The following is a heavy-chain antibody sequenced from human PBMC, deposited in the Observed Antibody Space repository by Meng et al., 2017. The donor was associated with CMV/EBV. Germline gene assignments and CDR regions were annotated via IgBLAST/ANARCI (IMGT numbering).Heavy chain of an antibody. Sequence: GSLRLSCTVSGGSISSSSYYWGWIRQPPGKGLEWIGSIYYSGSTYYNPSLKSRVTISVDTSKNQFSLKLSSVTEADTAGYYCARDPSRSGENWFDPWGQGTLVTVSS. D-gene: IGHD3-16*02. J-gene: IGHJ5*02. V-gene: IGHV4-39*07. CDR1: GGSISSSSYY. CDR2: IYYSGST. CDR3: ARDPSRSGENWFDP.